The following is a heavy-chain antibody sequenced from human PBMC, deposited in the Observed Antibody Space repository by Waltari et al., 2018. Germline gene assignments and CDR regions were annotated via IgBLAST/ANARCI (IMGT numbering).Heavy chain of an antibody. CDR2: IYYSGST. Sequence: QLQLQESGPGLVKPSETLSLTCTVSGGSISSSSYYWGWIRQPPGTGLEWIGSIYYSGSTYYNPSLKSRVTISVDTSKNQFSLKLSSVTAADTAVYYCARELGYYDFWSGYLNWFDPWGQGTLVTVSS. CDR1: GGSISSSSYY. J-gene: IGHJ5*02. CDR3: ARELGYYDFWSGYLNWFDP. D-gene: IGHD3-3*01. V-gene: IGHV4-39*07.